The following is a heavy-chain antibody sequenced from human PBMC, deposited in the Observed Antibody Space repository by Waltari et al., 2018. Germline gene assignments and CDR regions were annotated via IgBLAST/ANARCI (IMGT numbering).Heavy chain of an antibody. CDR2: IVTANGVT. D-gene: IGHD6-19*01. CDR3: ARGSSVHAFDL. CDR1: GYSFTDYW. V-gene: IGHV1-2*02. J-gene: IGHJ3*01. Sequence: QGLLVQSGAEVQKPGASVKVSCKTSGYSFTDYWIHWVRQVPGQGLEGMVWIVTANGVTTLAQNVQGRVTMTRDTSTNTAYMELSSLRSDDTAVYYCARGSSVHAFDLWGQGAVVTVSS.